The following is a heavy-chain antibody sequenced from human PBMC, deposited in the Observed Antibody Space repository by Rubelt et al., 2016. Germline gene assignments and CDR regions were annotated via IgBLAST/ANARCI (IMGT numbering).Heavy chain of an antibody. Sequence: QVQLQQWGAGLLKPSETLSLTCAVYGGSFIGYYWNWIRQSPGKGLEWIGEINHSGSTNYNPSLKSRVTISVDTSKNQFSLKLSAVTAADTAVYYCATSPKLEDAFDIWGQGTMVTVSS. CDR3: ATSPKLEDAFDI. V-gene: IGHV4-34*01. CDR2: INHSGST. CDR1: GGSFIGYY. J-gene: IGHJ3*02. D-gene: IGHD3-10*01.